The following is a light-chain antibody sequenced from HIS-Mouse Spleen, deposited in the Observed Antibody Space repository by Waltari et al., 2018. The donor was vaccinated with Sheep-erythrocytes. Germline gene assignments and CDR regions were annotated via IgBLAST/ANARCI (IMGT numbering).Light chain of an antibody. CDR2: EGS. Sequence: QSALTQPASVSGSPGQSITISCTGTSSDVGSYNLVSWYQQHPGKAPKLMIYEGSKRPSGVSNRFSGSQSGHTASLPISGLQAEDEADYYCCSYAGSSTPWVFGGGTKLTVL. J-gene: IGLJ3*02. CDR3: CSYAGSSTPWV. CDR1: SSDVGSYNL. V-gene: IGLV2-23*01.